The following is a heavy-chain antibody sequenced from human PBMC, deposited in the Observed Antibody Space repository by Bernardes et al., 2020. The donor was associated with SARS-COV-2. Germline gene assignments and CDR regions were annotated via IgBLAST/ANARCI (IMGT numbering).Heavy chain of an antibody. CDR3: ARQHLGGVTIFGVVTTDRYFDY. D-gene: IGHD3-3*01. Sequence: SETLSLTCTVSGGSISSSSYYWGWIRQPPGKGLEWIGSIYYSGSTYYNPSLKSRVTISVDTSKNQFSLKLSSVTAADTAVYYCARQHLGGVTIFGVVTTDRYFDYWGQG. J-gene: IGHJ4*02. CDR1: GGSISSSSYY. CDR2: IYYSGST. V-gene: IGHV4-39*01.